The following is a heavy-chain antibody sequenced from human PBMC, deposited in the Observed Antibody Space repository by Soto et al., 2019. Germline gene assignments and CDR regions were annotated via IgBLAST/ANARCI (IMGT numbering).Heavy chain of an antibody. Sequence: EVQLVESGGGLVQPGGSLRLSCAASGFTFSSYSMNWVRQAPGKGLEWVSYISSSSSTIYYADSVKGRFTISRDNAKKSLYLQMNSRRYVDTAVDNCASEYGDLGPNWFCPWGQGTLVTVSS. D-gene: IGHD4-17*01. CDR1: GFTFSSYS. CDR3: ASEYGDLGPNWFCP. J-gene: IGHJ5*02. V-gene: IGHV3-48*02. CDR2: ISSSSSTI.